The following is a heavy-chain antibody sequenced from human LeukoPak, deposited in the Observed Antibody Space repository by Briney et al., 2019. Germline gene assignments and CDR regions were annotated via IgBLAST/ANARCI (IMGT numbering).Heavy chain of an antibody. CDR2: ISRSGSII. CDR1: GFTFSDYY. D-gene: IGHD7-27*01. Sequence: PGGSLRLSCAASGFTFSDYYMSWVRQAPGKGLEWVSYISRSGSIIYYADSVKGRFTISRDNAKNSLFLQMNSLRVEDTAIYYCARDYVWGSSESDYWGQGTLVTVSS. V-gene: IGHV3-11*04. CDR3: ARDYVWGSSESDY. J-gene: IGHJ4*02.